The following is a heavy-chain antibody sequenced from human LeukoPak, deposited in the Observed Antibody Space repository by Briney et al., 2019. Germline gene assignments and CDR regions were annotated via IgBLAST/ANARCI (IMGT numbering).Heavy chain of an antibody. CDR3: AKVNIAVAGTEPRMLYYFDY. Sequence: SGGSLRLSCAASGFTVSSNYMSWVRQAPGKGLEWVSAISGSGGSTYYADSVKGRFTISRDNSKNTLYLQMNSLRAEDTAVYYCAKVNIAVAGTEPRMLYYFDYWGQGTLVTVSS. J-gene: IGHJ4*02. CDR1: GFTVSSNY. V-gene: IGHV3-23*01. CDR2: ISGSGGST. D-gene: IGHD6-19*01.